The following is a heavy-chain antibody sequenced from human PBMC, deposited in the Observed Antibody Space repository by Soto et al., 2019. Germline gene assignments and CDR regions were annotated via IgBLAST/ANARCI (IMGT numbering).Heavy chain of an antibody. CDR3: TREAIVAENWFDP. D-gene: IGHD2-21*01. Sequence: QVQRVQSGAEVKRPGASVKISCRASGYTFVDYALHWVRQAPGQGLEWVGWMNPNTGNIKYSHNFEDRVSITRDRATSTAYMELRGLRSEDTAVYFCTREAIVAENWFDPWGQGTLVTVSS. V-gene: IGHV1-3*01. J-gene: IGHJ5*02. CDR1: GYTFVDYA. CDR2: MNPNTGNI.